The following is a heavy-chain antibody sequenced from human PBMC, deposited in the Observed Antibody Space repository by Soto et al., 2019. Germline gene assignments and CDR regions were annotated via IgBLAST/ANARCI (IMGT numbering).Heavy chain of an antibody. J-gene: IGHJ4*02. CDR2: VYYTGTT. CDR3: ARDLAAVPRAFDY. V-gene: IGHV4-59*01. Sequence: SETLSLTCPVSGGSISSYFYIWVRQPPGKGLEWIGSVYYTGTTDYNPSLKSRVTISVDTSKTQFSLNLRSVTAADTAVYYCARDLAAVPRAFDYWGRGTLVTVSS. D-gene: IGHD6-13*01. CDR1: GGSISSYF.